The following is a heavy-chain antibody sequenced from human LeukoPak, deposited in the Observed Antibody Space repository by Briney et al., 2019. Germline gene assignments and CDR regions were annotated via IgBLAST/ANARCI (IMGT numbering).Heavy chain of an antibody. J-gene: IGHJ3*02. CDR1: GGSISSSNW. V-gene: IGHV4-4*02. Sequence: PSGTLSLTCAVSGGSISSSNWWSWVRQPPGKGLEWIGEIYHSGSTNYNPSLKSRVTISVDKSKNQFSLKLSSVTAADTAVYYCARVREDPWNSAPHAFDIWGQGTIVTVSS. CDR3: ARVREDPWNSAPHAFDI. CDR2: IYHSGST. D-gene: IGHD1-1*01.